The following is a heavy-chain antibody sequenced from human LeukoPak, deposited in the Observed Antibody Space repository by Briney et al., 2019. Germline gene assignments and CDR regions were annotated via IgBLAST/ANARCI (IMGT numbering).Heavy chain of an antibody. J-gene: IGHJ4*02. CDR3: ARDRGGSYSAIDY. V-gene: IGHV3-48*04. CDR1: EFTFSSYS. Sequence: GGSLRLSCAASEFTFSSYSMNWVRQAPGKGLEWVSFISSSSSTIYYADSVKGRFTISRDNAKNSLYLQMNSLRAEDTAAYYCARDRGGSYSAIDYWGQGTLVTVSS. CDR2: ISSSSSTI. D-gene: IGHD1-26*01.